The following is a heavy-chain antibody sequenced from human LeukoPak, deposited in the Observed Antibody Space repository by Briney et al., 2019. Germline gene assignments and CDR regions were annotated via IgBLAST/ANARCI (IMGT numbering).Heavy chain of an antibody. CDR3: ARGGRWLPDY. CDR2: ISSSSSYI. Sequence: GGSLRLSCAASGFTFSSYSMNWVRQAPGKGLGWVSSISSSSSYIYYADSVKGRFTISRDNAKNSLYLQMNSLRAEDTAVYYCARGGRWLPDYWGQGTLVTVSS. D-gene: IGHD5-24*01. V-gene: IGHV3-21*01. J-gene: IGHJ4*02. CDR1: GFTFSSYS.